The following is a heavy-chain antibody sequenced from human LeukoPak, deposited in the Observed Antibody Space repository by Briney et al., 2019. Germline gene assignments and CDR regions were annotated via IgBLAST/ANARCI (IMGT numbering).Heavy chain of an antibody. CDR2: IKSKTDGGTT. Sequence: PGGSLRLSCAASGFTYSNAWMSWVRQAPGKGLEWVGRIKSKTDGGTTDYAAPVKGRFAISRDASKTTLYLQMNSLKTEDTAVYYCTTDRVPAANFYYYYMDVWGKGTTVTVSS. V-gene: IGHV3-15*01. CDR1: GFTYSNAW. CDR3: TTDRVPAANFYYYYMDV. J-gene: IGHJ6*03. D-gene: IGHD2-2*01.